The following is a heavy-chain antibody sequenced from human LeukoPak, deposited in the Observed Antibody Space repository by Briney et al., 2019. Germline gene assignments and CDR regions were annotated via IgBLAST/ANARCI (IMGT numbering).Heavy chain of an antibody. CDR3: ARGALTYYYDSSGYLRGGYFDY. J-gene: IGHJ4*02. V-gene: IGHV1-69*04. CDR1: GGTFSSYA. Sequence: GASVKVSCKASGGTFSSYAISWVRQAPGQELEWMGRIIPILGIANYAQKFQGRVTITADKSTSTAYMELSSLRSEDTAVYYCARGALTYYYDSSGYLRGGYFDYWGQGTLVTVSS. CDR2: IIPILGIA. D-gene: IGHD3-22*01.